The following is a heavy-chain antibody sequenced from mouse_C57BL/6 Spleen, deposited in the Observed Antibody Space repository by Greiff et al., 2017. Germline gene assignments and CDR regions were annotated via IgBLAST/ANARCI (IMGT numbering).Heavy chain of an antibody. J-gene: IGHJ4*01. V-gene: IGHV1-72*01. CDR2: IDPNSGGT. Sequence: QVRLQQPGAELVKPGASVKLSCKASGYTFTSYWMHWVKQRPGRGLEWIGRIDPNSGGTKYNEKFKSKATLTVDKPSSPAYMQLSSLTSEDSAVYYCARRDWDGAMDYWGQGTSVTVSS. CDR1: GYTFTSYW. D-gene: IGHD4-1*01. CDR3: ARRDWDGAMDY.